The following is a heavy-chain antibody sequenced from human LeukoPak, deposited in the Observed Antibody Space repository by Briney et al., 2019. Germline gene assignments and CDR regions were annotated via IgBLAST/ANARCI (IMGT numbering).Heavy chain of an antibody. CDR1: GGSISSYY. V-gene: IGHV4-59*08. CDR3: ARRGYGDYYYFDY. J-gene: IGHJ4*02. D-gene: IGHD4-17*01. CDR2: IYYSGST. Sequence: PSETLSLTCTVSGGSISSYYWSWIRQPPGKGLEWIGYIYYSGSTNYNPSLKSRVTISVDTSKNQFSLKLSSVTAADTAVYYCARRGYGDYYYFDYWGQGTLVTVSP.